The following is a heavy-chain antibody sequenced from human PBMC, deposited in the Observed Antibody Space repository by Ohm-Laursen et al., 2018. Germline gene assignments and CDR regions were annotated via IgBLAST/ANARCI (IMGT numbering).Heavy chain of an antibody. D-gene: IGHD6-13*01. V-gene: IGHV3-23*01. CDR1: GFTFTTYA. CDR2: ISGGSLIT. J-gene: IGHJ4*02. CDR3: ARGGQQLDS. Sequence: SLRLSCAASGFTFTTYAMNWVRQAPGKGLEWVSAISGGSLITYYADSVKGRFTISRDNSKNTLYLQMNSLRAEDTAVYYCARGGQQLDSWGQGTLVTVSS.